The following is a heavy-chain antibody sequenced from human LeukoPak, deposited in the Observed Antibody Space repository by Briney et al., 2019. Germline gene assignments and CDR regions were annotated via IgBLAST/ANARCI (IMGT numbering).Heavy chain of an antibody. D-gene: IGHD3-10*01. CDR2: ITGSGGST. Sequence: GGSLRLSCAPSGFTFYNFAMAWVRQAPGKGLEWVSEITGSGGSTYYADSVKGRFTIARDNSKSTLYLQMNSLRAEDTAIYYCARELFDFDYWGQGTLVSVSS. CDR3: ARELFDFDY. J-gene: IGHJ4*02. CDR1: GFTFYNFA. V-gene: IGHV3-23*01.